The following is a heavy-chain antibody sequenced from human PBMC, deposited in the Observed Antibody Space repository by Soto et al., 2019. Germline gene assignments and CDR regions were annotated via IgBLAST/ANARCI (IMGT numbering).Heavy chain of an antibody. CDR2: INPSGDSR. CDR3: ARDNGQSYGTPAARSWFHP. J-gene: IGHJ5*02. CDR1: GFSFSDYF. V-gene: IGHV1-46*01. D-gene: IGHD2-15*01. Sequence: ASVKVSCKASGFSFSDYFIHWVRQAPGQGLEWMGIINPSGDSRNYAQKFQGRVTITRDTSTSTVYMDLRSLRYEDTAVYYCARDNGQSYGTPAARSWFHPWGQGTPVTVCS.